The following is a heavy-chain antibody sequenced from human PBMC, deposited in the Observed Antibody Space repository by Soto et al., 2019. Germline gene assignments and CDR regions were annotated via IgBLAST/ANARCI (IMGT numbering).Heavy chain of an antibody. CDR2: INPYNGNT. CDR1: GYTYASYG. V-gene: IGHV1-18*04. Sequence: GASVKVSWKASGYTYASYGIRWVLPAPGQGLEWMAWINPYNGNTKYAEKFLGRVTVTTDTSTATAYMEVRSLTSDDTAVFYCACFGGGLADRHLWSYRGRGSPVTVFS. CDR3: ACFGGGLADRHLWSY. D-gene: IGHD3-10*01. J-gene: IGHJ4*02.